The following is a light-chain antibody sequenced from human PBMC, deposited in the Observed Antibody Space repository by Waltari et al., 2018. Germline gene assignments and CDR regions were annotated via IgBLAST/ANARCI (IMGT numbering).Light chain of an antibody. V-gene: IGKV1-39*01. Sequence: DIQMTQSPSSLSASVGDRVTITCRASQTIRSYLNWYQQKPGKAPKLLMYGASSLQSGVPSRFGGSGSGTDFTLTISSLQPEDFAIYYCQQSYSTPRTFGQGTKVEIK. CDR2: GAS. CDR3: QQSYSTPRT. CDR1: QTIRSY. J-gene: IGKJ1*01.